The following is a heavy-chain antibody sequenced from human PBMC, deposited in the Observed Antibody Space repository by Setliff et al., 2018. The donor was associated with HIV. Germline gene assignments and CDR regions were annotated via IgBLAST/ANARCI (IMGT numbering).Heavy chain of an antibody. D-gene: IGHD3-10*01. Sequence: SETLSLTCAVYGGSFNDYYWTWIRQPPGRGLEWIGEIDHSGSTKYHATLKSRVTISIDTSKNQISLKLSSVTAADTAVYYCARGLNYYGSGSYLPLGYWGQGTLVTVSS. CDR2: IDHSGST. V-gene: IGHV4-34*01. J-gene: IGHJ4*02. CDR3: ARGLNYYGSGSYLPLGY. CDR1: GGSFNDYY.